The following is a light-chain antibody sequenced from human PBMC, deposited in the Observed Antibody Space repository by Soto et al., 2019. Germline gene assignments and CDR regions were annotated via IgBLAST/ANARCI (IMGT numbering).Light chain of an antibody. CDR2: GAS. CDR1: QSVSSNF. Sequence: IVSKQRRGVLALRSRERANHYRRASQSVSSNFLAWYQQKPGQAPRLLIYGASSRATGIPDRFSGSGSVTDCTLTISRLEPGDVTVYYRQQHGKSPRAVGHGTKVDIK. CDR3: QQHGKSPRA. V-gene: IGKV3-20*01. J-gene: IGKJ1*01.